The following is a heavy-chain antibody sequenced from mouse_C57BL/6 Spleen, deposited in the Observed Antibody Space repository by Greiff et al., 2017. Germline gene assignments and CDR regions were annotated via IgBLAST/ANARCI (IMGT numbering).Heavy chain of an antibody. Sequence: QVQLQQPGTELVKPGASVKLSCKASGYTFTSYWMHWVKQRPGQGLEWIGNINPSNGGTNYNEKFKSKATLTVDKSSSTAYIQLSSLTSEDSAVDYCARSSYDYDWFAYWGQGTLVTVSA. CDR1: GYTFTSYW. J-gene: IGHJ3*01. CDR2: INPSNGGT. V-gene: IGHV1-53*01. D-gene: IGHD2-4*01. CDR3: ARSSYDYDWFAY.